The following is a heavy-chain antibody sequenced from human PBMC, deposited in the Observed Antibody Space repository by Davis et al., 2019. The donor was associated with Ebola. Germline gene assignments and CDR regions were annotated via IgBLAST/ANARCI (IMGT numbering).Heavy chain of an antibody. D-gene: IGHD6-6*01. Sequence: GESLKISCAASGFTFSNYGMAWVRQAPGKGLEWVSAISGSGGKTYYEDSVKGRFTISRDNSKSTLYLQMNSLRAEDTAVYYCARRSSQALDWGQGTLVTVSS. V-gene: IGHV3-23*01. J-gene: IGHJ4*02. CDR3: ARRSSQALD. CDR1: GFTFSNYG. CDR2: ISGSGGKT.